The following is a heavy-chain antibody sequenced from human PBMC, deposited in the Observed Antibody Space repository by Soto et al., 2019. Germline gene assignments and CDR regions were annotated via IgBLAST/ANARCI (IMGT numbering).Heavy chain of an antibody. D-gene: IGHD3-10*01. CDR3: AIAGGSGTEWGLFDY. Sequence: EVQLLESGGGLVQPGGSLRLSCAASGFTFSSYAMSWVRQAPGKGLEWVSAISGSGGSTYYADSVKGRFTISRDNSKNTLYLQMNSLRAEDTAVYYCAIAGGSGTEWGLFDYWGQGTLVTVSS. CDR2: ISGSGGST. J-gene: IGHJ4*02. CDR1: GFTFSSYA. V-gene: IGHV3-23*01.